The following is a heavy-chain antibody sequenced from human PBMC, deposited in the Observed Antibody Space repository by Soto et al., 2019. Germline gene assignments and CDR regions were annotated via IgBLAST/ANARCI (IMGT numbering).Heavy chain of an antibody. D-gene: IGHD3-9*01. Sequence: QVQLVESGGGVVQPGRSLRLSCVGSGFPFWHYGMHWVRQAPGKGLEWVAVIWSDGNKESYADSVKGRFAISRDNSKDTLXLXXXXLRVEXTXXXFXXXDRNGXWFHMDVWGQGTTVSVSS. CDR2: IWSDGNKE. CDR3: XXDRNGXWFHMDV. J-gene: IGHJ6*02. CDR1: GFPFWHYG. V-gene: IGHV3-33*03.